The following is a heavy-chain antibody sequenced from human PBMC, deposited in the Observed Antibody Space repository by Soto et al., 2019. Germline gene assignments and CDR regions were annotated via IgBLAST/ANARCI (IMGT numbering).Heavy chain of an antibody. CDR2: IYYSGST. V-gene: IGHV4-31*03. J-gene: IGHJ5*02. D-gene: IGHD3-10*01. CDR3: AGVRGVNWFDP. Sequence: QVQLQESGPGLVKPSQTLSLTCTVSGGSISSGGYYWSWIRQHPGKGLEWIGYIYYSGSTYYNPSLKGRVTISVEPSKNQCSLKLSSVTAADTAVYYCAGVRGVNWFDPWGQGTLVTVSS. CDR1: GGSISSGGYY.